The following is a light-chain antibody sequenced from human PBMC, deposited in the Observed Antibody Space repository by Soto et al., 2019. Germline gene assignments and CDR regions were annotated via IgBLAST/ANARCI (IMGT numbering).Light chain of an antibody. Sequence: QSVLTQPASVSGSPGQSITLLCTGTSSDFGIYNSVSWYQQHPGKAPKLMIHDVTNRPSGVSSRFSGSRSGNTASLTISGLQAEDEADYYCSSFTSSSSYVFGPGNKLTVL. J-gene: IGLJ1*01. CDR3: SSFTSSSSYV. CDR2: DVT. V-gene: IGLV2-14*01. CDR1: SSDFGIYNS.